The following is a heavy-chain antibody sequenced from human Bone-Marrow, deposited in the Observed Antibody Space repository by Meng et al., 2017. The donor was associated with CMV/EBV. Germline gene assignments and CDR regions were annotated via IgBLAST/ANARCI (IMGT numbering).Heavy chain of an antibody. D-gene: IGHD2-2*01. CDR2: ISAYNGNT. CDR3: AREGTYHYYYYGMDV. CDR1: GYTFTSYY. Sequence: ASVKVSCKASGYTFTSYYMHWVRQAPGQGLEWMGWISAYNGNTNYAQKLQGRVTMTTDTSTSTAYMELRSLRSDDTAVYYCAREGTYHYYYYGMDVWGQGTTVTVSS. V-gene: IGHV1-18*04. J-gene: IGHJ6*02.